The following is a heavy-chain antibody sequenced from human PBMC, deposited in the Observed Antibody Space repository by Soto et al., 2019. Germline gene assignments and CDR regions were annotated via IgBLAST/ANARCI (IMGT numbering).Heavy chain of an antibody. J-gene: IGHJ4*02. CDR3: AKGGRQWLVTSDFNY. V-gene: IGHV3-30*18. Sequence: VQLVESRGGVVQPGRSLRLSCAACGFTVSDYAMHWVRQAPGKGLEWVAVVSHDGRNTHYADSVKGRFTISRDSSKNTVSLEMTSLRAEDTAVYYCAKGGRQWLVTSDFNYWGQGALVTVSS. CDR1: GFTVSDYA. CDR2: VSHDGRNT. D-gene: IGHD6-19*01.